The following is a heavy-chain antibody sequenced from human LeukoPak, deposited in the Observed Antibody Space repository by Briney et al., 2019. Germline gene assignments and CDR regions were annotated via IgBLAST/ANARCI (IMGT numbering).Heavy chain of an antibody. CDR2: ISSSSSCI. D-gene: IGHD2-2*02. J-gene: IGHJ6*02. CDR3: ARDDCSSTSCYTGSYYYYGMDV. CDR1: GFTFSSYS. V-gene: IGHV3-21*01. Sequence: GGSLRLSCAASGFTFSSYSMNWVRQAPGKGLEWVSSISSSSSCIYYADSVKGRFTISRDNAKNSLYLQMNSLRAEDTAVYYCARDDCSSTSCYTGSYYYYGMDVWGQGTTVTVSS.